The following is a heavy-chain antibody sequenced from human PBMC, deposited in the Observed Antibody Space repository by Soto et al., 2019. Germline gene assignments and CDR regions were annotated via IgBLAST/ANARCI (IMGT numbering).Heavy chain of an antibody. CDR3: ARILYSNTFYYYYMDV. D-gene: IGHD6-13*01. CDR2: IYSGGST. CDR1: GFTFSSYG. V-gene: IGHV3-NL1*01. Sequence: GGSLRLSCAASGFTFSSYGMHWVRQAPGKGLEWVSIIYSGGSTYYADSVKGRFTISRHNSRNTLYLQMNSLRTEDTAVYYCARILYSNTFYYYYMDVWGKGTTVTVSS. J-gene: IGHJ6*03.